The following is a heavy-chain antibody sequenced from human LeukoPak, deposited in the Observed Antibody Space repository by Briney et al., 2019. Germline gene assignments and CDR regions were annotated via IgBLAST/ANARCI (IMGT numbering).Heavy chain of an antibody. V-gene: IGHV1-18*01. Sequence: SVKVSCKASGYTFTSYGISWVRQAPGQGLEWMGWISAYNGNTNYAQKLQGRVTMTTDTSTSTDYMELGSLRSDDTAVYYCARYRGISGARLWFDPWGQGTLVTVS. CDR1: GYTFTSYG. J-gene: IGHJ5*02. CDR2: ISAYNGNT. CDR3: ARYRGISGARLWFDP. D-gene: IGHD6-19*01.